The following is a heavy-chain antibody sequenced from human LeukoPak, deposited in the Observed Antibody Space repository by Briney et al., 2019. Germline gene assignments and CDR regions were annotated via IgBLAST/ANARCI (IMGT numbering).Heavy chain of an antibody. V-gene: IGHV4-59*01. Sequence: SETLSLTCTVSGGSISSYYWSWIRQPPGKGLEWIGYIYYSGSTNYNPSLKSRVTISVDTSKNQFSLKLSSVTAADTAVYYCARGQTVAGTPIYDYWGQGTLVTVSS. CDR1: GGSISSYY. CDR3: ARGQTVAGTPIYDY. CDR2: IYYSGST. J-gene: IGHJ4*02. D-gene: IGHD6-19*01.